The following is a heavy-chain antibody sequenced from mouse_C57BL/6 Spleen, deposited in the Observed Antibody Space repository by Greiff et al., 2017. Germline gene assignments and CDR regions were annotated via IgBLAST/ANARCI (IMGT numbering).Heavy chain of an antibody. D-gene: IGHD1-1*01. CDR2: IYPSDSET. V-gene: IGHV1-61*01. CDR3: ARDYGHYFDD. J-gene: IGHJ2*01. Sequence: QVQLQQPGAELVRPGSSVKLSCKASGYTFTSYWMDWVKQRPGQGLEWIGNIYPSDSETHYNQKFKDKATLTVDKSSSTAYMQLSSLTYEDSAVYYCARDYGHYFDDWGQGTTLTVSS. CDR1: GYTFTSYW.